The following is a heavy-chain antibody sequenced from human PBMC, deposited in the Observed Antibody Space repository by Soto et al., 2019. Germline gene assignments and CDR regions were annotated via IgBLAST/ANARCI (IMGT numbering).Heavy chain of an antibody. V-gene: IGHV4-59*08. J-gene: IGHJ5*02. Sequence: PSGSLALTCAASGGSVYSYYWSWIRQPPGKGLEWIGYIYYSGSTNYNPSLKSRVTKSVDTSKNQFSLKLSSVTAEDTAVYYCARQNYVFWSGYVQPTVGNLFEPLGQGSLVPGSP. CDR2: IYYSGST. D-gene: IGHD3-3*01. CDR1: GGSVYSYY. CDR3: ARQNYVFWSGYVQPTVGNLFEP.